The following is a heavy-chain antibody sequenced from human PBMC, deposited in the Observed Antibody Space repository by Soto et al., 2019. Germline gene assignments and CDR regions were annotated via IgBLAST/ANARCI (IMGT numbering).Heavy chain of an antibody. CDR2: IYYSGRT. CDR1: GESISSSSYY. D-gene: IGHD2-21*02. J-gene: IGHJ4*02. CDR3: ARQRTTVVTQAYFDH. V-gene: IGHV4-39*01. Sequence: PSETLSLTCIVSGESISSSSYYWGWIRQPPWKGLEWIGGIYYSGRTYYNPSFKSRVTISIDTSKNQFSLKLSSVTATDTAVYYCARQRTTVVTQAYFDHWGQGXLVTVSS.